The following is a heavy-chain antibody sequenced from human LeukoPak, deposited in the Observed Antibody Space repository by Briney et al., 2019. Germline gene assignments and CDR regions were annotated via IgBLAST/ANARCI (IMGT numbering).Heavy chain of an antibody. CDR2: INHSGST. CDR3: ARGPTVYSSGYYYTRRFDY. D-gene: IGHD3-22*01. J-gene: IGHJ4*02. Sequence: WETLILTCAVYGGSFSGYYWSWIRQPPGKGLEWIGEINHSGSTNYNPSLKSRVTISVDTSKNQFSLKLSSVTAADTAVYYCARGPTVYSSGYYYTRRFDYWGQGTLRPVFS. V-gene: IGHV4-34*01. CDR1: GGSFSGYY.